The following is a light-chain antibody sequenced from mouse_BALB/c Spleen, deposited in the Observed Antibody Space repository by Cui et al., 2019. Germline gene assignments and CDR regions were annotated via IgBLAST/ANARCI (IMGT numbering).Light chain of an antibody. J-gene: IGKJ2*01. CDR1: SSVSY. V-gene: IGKV4-61*01. CDR3: QQYHSYPYT. Sequence: QIVLTQSPAIMSESPGEKVTISCSASSSVSYMYWYQQKPGSSPKPWIYRTSNLASGVPARFSGSGSGTSYSLTISSMEAEDAATYYCQQYHSYPYTFGGGTKLEIK. CDR2: RTS.